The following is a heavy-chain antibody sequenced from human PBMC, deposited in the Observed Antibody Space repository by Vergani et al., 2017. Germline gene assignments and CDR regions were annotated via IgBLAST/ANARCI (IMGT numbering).Heavy chain of an antibody. CDR1: GYTFTSYD. CDR2: MNPNSGNT. V-gene: IGHV1-8*01. J-gene: IGHJ3*02. CDR3: ASSVDTAMVDAFDI. D-gene: IGHD5-18*01. Sequence: QVQLVQSGAEVKKPGASVKVSCKASGYTFTSYDINWVRQATGQGLEWMGWMNPNSGNTGYAQKFQGRVTMTRNTSISTAYMELSSLRSEDTAVYYCASSVDTAMVDAFDIWGQGTMVTVSS.